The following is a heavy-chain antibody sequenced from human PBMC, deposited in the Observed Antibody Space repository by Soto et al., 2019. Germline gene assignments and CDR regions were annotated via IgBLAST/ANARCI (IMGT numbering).Heavy chain of an antibody. Sequence: EAQLLESGGGLLQPGGSLRLSCVASGFTFSSYAMSWVRLAPGKGLEWVLGITGSGAITYYTDSVKGRFTISRDNSKNTLYLQMHSLRAEDTAVYYCARDVWETTSMYYGLDVWGLGTTVTVSS. V-gene: IGHV3-23*01. D-gene: IGHD1-26*01. CDR2: ITGSGAIT. J-gene: IGHJ6*02. CDR3: ARDVWETTSMYYGLDV. CDR1: GFTFSSYA.